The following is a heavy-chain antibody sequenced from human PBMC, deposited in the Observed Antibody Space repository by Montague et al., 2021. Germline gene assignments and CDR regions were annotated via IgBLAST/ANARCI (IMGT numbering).Heavy chain of an antibody. Sequence: SETLSLTCTVSSGSIFHAHWSWVRQPPGKGLEWLGSMFYGGATSNNPSLKSRVTMSIDTSTNQFSLKLSFVTAADTAMHYCARERDRYYYMDIWDKGTTITVSS. CDR3: ARERDRYYYMDI. J-gene: IGHJ6*03. CDR1: SGSIFHAH. CDR2: MFYGGAT. V-gene: IGHV4-59*12.